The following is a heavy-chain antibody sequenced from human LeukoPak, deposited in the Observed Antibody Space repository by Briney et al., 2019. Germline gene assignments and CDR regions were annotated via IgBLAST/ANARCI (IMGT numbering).Heavy chain of an antibody. CDR1: GYTFSGHA. J-gene: IGHJ4*02. Sequence: ASVKVSCKTSGYTFSGHAVTWVRQAPGQGLEYMGWISATNGDTAYAQKFQGRVTLTTDTSTRTGYMELRSLRPDDTAIYYCARGFYYDGLDHWGQGTLVTVSS. V-gene: IGHV1-18*01. D-gene: IGHD3-22*01. CDR3: ARGFYYDGLDH. CDR2: ISATNGDT.